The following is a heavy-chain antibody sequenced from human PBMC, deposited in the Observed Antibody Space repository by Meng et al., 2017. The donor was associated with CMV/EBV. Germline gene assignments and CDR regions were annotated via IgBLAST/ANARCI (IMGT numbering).Heavy chain of an antibody. J-gene: IGHJ6*02. D-gene: IGHD3-3*01. CDR3: ARDVTIFGTRRGMDV. CDR2: IYYSGST. V-gene: IGHV4-59*11. CDR1: GGSFSGHY. Sequence: GSLRLSCAVYGGSFSGHYWSWIRQPPGKGLEWIGYIYYSGSTNYNPSLKSRVTISVDTSKNQFSLKLSSVTAADTAVYYCARDVTIFGTRRGMDVWGQGTTVTVSS.